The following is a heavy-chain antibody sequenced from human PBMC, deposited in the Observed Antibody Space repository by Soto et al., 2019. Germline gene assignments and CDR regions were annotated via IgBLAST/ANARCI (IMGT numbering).Heavy chain of an antibody. V-gene: IGHV3-23*01. J-gene: IGHJ4*02. Sequence: EVQLLESGGGLVHPGGSLRLSCADSGFTFSIYAMSWVRQAPGKGLEWVSTIGGSGGDTTYADFVRGRFTVSRDNSRNTLYLQMNTLRAEDTAMYYCAKDAPGSGWLSDYWGRGALVTVSS. CDR3: AKDAPGSGWLSDY. D-gene: IGHD3-22*01. CDR2: IGGSGGDT. CDR1: GFTFSIYA.